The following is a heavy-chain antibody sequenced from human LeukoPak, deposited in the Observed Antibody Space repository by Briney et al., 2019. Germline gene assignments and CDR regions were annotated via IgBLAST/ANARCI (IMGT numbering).Heavy chain of an antibody. Sequence: GGSLRLSCAASGFTFSSYAMTWVRRAPGKGLEWVSVISGSGGSTYYADSVKGRFTISRDNSKNTLYLQMNSLRVEDTAVYYCAKVSAYDFWNGYLDYWGQGTLVTVSS. V-gene: IGHV3-23*01. J-gene: IGHJ4*02. D-gene: IGHD3-3*01. CDR3: AKVSAYDFWNGYLDY. CDR2: ISGSGGST. CDR1: GFTFSSYA.